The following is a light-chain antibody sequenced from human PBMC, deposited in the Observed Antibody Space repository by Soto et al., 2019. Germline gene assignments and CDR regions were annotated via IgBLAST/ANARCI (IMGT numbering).Light chain of an antibody. J-gene: IGKJ4*01. Sequence: DIQMTQSPSTVSASVGDRVTITCRASQTISGWLAWYQQKPGKAPELLIYDVSTLQSGAPSRFSGSGSGTEFTLTISSLQPDDFATYYCQQYNSYSLTFGGGTKVEIK. CDR3: QQYNSYSLT. CDR1: QTISGW. V-gene: IGKV1-5*01. CDR2: DVS.